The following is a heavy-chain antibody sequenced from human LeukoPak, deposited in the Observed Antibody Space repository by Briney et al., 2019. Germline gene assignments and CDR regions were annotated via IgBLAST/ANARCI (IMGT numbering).Heavy chain of an antibody. V-gene: IGHV4-4*07. Sequence: SETLSLTRTVSGGSISSYYWSWIRQPAGKGLEWNRRIYTSGSTNYNPSLKSRVTMSVDTSKNQFSLKLSSVTAADTAVYYCARAPRSGSYRYYFDYWGQGTLVTVSS. D-gene: IGHD1-26*01. J-gene: IGHJ4*02. CDR1: GGSISSYY. CDR3: ARAPRSGSYRYYFDY. CDR2: IYTSGST.